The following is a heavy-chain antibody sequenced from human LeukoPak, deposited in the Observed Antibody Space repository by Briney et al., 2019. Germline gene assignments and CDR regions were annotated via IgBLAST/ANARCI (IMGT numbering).Heavy chain of an antibody. Sequence: GESLKISCKGSGYSFTSYWIGWVRQMPGKGLEWMGIIYPGDSDTRYSPSFQGQVTISADKSISTAYLQWSSLKASDTAMYYCARPTTPYCTNGVCYPGNWFDPWGQGTLATVSS. CDR1: GYSFTSYW. V-gene: IGHV5-51*01. D-gene: IGHD2-8*01. CDR3: ARPTTPYCTNGVCYPGNWFDP. CDR2: IYPGDSDT. J-gene: IGHJ5*02.